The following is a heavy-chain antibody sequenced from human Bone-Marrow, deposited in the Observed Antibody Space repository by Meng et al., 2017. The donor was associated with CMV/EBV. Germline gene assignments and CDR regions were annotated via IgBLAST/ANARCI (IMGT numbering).Heavy chain of an antibody. CDR3: ARVQGGREDYYDSSGYFDY. J-gene: IGHJ4*02. CDR1: GYTFTGYY. CDR2: INPNSGGT. Sequence: ASVKVSCKASGYTFTGYYMHWVRQAPGQGLEWMGWINPNSGGTNYAQKFQGRVTMTRDTSISTAYMELSRLRSDDTAVYYCARVQGGREDYYDSSGYFDYWGQGTLVTVSS. D-gene: IGHD3-22*01. V-gene: IGHV1-2*02.